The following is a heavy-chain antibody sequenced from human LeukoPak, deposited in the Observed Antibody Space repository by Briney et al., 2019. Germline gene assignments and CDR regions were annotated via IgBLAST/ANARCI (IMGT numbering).Heavy chain of an antibody. CDR3: TTDRSDSDYGMDV. V-gene: IGHV3-15*01. CDR2: IKSKTDGGTT. J-gene: IGHJ6*02. D-gene: IGHD5-18*01. CDR1: GFTFSGYS. Sequence: GGSLRLSCEASGFTFSGYSMNWVRQAPGKGLEWVGRIKSKTDGGTTDYAAPVKGRFTISRDDSKNTLYLQMNSPKTEDTAVYYCTTDRSDSDYGMDVWGQGTTVTVSS.